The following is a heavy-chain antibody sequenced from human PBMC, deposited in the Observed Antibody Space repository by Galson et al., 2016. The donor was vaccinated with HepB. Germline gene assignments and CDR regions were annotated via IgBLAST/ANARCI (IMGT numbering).Heavy chain of an antibody. V-gene: IGHV4-39*01. CDR2: TFYSGRT. CDR3: ARQRRFGTWDEIDY. Sequence: WIRQPPGKGLEWIGNTFYSGRTYYNPSLKRRLTISVDPSKNQFSLRLRSVTAADTAVYYCARQRRFGTWDEIDYWGQGTLVTVSS. J-gene: IGHJ4*02. D-gene: IGHD3-10*01.